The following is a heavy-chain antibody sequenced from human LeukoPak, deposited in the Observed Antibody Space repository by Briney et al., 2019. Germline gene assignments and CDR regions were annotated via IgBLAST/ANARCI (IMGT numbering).Heavy chain of an antibody. D-gene: IGHD3-3*01. CDR2: IYYSGST. CDR3: ARLYYDFWSGYYFDY. J-gene: IGHJ4*02. V-gene: IGHV4-31*03. Sequence: SETLSLTCTVSGGSISSGGYYWSWIRQHPGKGLEWIGYIYYSGSTYYNPSLKSRVTISVDTSKNQFSLKLSPVTAADTAVYYCARLYYDFWSGYYFDYWGQGTLVTVSS. CDR1: GGSISSGGYY.